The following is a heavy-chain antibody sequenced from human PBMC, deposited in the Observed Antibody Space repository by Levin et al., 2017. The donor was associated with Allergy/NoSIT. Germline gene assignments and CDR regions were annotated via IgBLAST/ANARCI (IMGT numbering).Heavy chain of an antibody. Sequence: GGSLRLSCAASGFTFSSYWMSWVRQAPGKGLEWVANIRQDGSEKYYVDSVKGRFTISRDNAKNSLYLQMNSLRAEDTAVYYCARPRGWVVAARHAFDIWGQGTMVTVSS. CDR3: ARPRGWVVAARHAFDI. CDR1: GFTFSSYW. D-gene: IGHD2-15*01. J-gene: IGHJ3*02. V-gene: IGHV3-7*01. CDR2: IRQDGSEK.